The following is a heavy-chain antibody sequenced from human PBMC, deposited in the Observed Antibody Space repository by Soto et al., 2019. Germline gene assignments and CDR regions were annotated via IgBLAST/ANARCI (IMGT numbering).Heavy chain of an antibody. V-gene: IGHV3-48*03. CDR3: TRESYGGNTDAFDM. CDR2: MSTTGYRT. D-gene: IGHD4-17*01. J-gene: IGHJ3*02. Sequence: EVQLVESGGGLVQPGGSLRLSCAASGFSVSAYEMDWVRQAPGQGLEWVSFMSTTGYRTYYADSVKGRFTISRDNAKNSLYLEMDSLRAEDTAVYYCTRESYGGNTDAFDMWGQGTMVTVSS. CDR1: GFSVSAYE.